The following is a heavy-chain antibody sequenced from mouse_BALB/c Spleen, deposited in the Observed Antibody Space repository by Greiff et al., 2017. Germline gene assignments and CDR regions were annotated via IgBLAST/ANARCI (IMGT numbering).Heavy chain of an antibody. J-gene: IGHJ4*01. V-gene: IGHV2-9*02. Sequence: QVQLKESGPGLVAPSQSLSITCTVSGFSLTSYGVHWVRQPPGKGLEWLGVIWAGGSTNYNSALMSRLSISKDNSKSQVFLKMNSLQTDDTAMYYCARSAYYRYDAYYYAMDYWGQGTSVTVSS. D-gene: IGHD2-14*01. CDR3: ARSAYYRYDAYYYAMDY. CDR1: GFSLTSYG. CDR2: IWAGGST.